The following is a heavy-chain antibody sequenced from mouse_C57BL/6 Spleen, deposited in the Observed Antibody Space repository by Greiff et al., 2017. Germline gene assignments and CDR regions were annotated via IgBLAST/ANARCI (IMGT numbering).Heavy chain of an antibody. Sequence: VQLQQPGAELVRPGSSVKLSCKASGYTFTSYWMHWVKQRPIQGLEWIGNIDPSDSETHYNQKFKDKATFTVDKSSSTAYMQLISLTSEDSAVYYCAKNYGSSYYFDYWGQGTTLTVSS. CDR2: IDPSDSET. CDR3: AKNYGSSYYFDY. CDR1: GYTFTSYW. V-gene: IGHV1-52*01. J-gene: IGHJ2*01. D-gene: IGHD1-1*01.